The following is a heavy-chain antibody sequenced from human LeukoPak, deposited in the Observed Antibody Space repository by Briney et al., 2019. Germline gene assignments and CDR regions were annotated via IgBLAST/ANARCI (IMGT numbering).Heavy chain of an antibody. J-gene: IGHJ6*03. Sequence: SETLSLTCTVSGGSISSSNYYWGWIRQPPGKGLEWIGSIYYSGSTYNNPSLKSRVTISVDTSKNQFSLKLSSVTAADTAVYYCATSEKYSSGWWGYMDVWGKGTTVTISS. V-gene: IGHV4-39*01. D-gene: IGHD6-19*01. CDR2: IYYSGST. CDR3: ATSEKYSSGWWGYMDV. CDR1: GGSISSSNYY.